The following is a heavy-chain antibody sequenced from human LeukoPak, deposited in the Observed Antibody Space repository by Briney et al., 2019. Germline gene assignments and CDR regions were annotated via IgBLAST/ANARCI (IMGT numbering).Heavy chain of an antibody. CDR1: GYTFTGYY. V-gene: IGHV1-2*06. CDR3: ARPTASQHDAFDI. D-gene: IGHD6-13*01. CDR2: INPNSGGT. Sequence: ASVKVSCKASGYTFTGYYMHWVRQAPGQGLEWMGRINPNSGGTNYAQKFQGRVTMTRDTSISTAYMELSRLRSDDTAVYYCARPTASQHDAFDIWAKGQWSPSLQ. J-gene: IGHJ3*02.